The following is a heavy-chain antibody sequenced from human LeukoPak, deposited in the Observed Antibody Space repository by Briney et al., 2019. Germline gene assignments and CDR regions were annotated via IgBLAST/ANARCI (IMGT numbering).Heavy chain of an antibody. CDR2: INDGESST. V-gene: IGHV3-74*01. D-gene: IGHD2-15*01. Sequence: PGGSLRLSCAASGFTFSTYCMHWVRQGPGKGLVWVSSINDGESSTCYADSVRGRFTSSRDNAKNTVYLQMNSLRAEDTAVYYCTRAAGGARYSWGQGTLVTVSS. J-gene: IGHJ4*02. CDR1: GFTFSTYC. CDR3: TRAAGGARYS.